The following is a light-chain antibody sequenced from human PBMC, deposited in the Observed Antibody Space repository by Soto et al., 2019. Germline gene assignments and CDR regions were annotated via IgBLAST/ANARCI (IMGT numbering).Light chain of an antibody. V-gene: IGLV2-8*01. Sequence: QSALTQPPSASGSPGQSVPISCTGTSSDVGGYNCVSWYQQHPGKAPKLMIYEVSKRPSGVPDRFSGSKSGNTASLTVSGLQAEDEADYYCSSYAGSNTVVFGGGTKVTVL. CDR2: EVS. J-gene: IGLJ2*01. CDR1: SSDVGGYNC. CDR3: SSYAGSNTVV.